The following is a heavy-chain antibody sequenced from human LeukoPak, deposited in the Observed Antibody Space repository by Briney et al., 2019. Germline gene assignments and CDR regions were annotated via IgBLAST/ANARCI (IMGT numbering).Heavy chain of an antibody. CDR1: GFTYSDYY. J-gene: IGHJ1*01. D-gene: IGHD6-19*01. CDR2: ISSSGSTI. V-gene: IGHV3-11*01. CDR3: AREDSSGWYWMKYFQH. Sequence: GGSLRLSCAASGFTYSDYYMSWIRQAPGKGLEWVSYISSSGSTIYYADSVKGRFTISRDNAKNSLYLQMNSLRAEDTAVYYCAREDSSGWYWMKYFQHWGQGTLVTVSS.